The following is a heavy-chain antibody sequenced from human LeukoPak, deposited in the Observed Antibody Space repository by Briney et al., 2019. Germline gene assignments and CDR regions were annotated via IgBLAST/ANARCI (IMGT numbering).Heavy chain of an antibody. V-gene: IGHV1-24*01. D-gene: IGHD6-19*01. J-gene: IGHJ5*02. Sequence: ASVKVSCKVSGYTLTELSMHWVRQAPGKGLEWMGGFDPEDGETIYAQKFQGRVTMTEDTSPDTAYMELSSLRSEDTAVYYCATQERSRGVTPPFDPWGQGTLVTVSS. CDR1: GYTLTELS. CDR2: FDPEDGET. CDR3: ATQERSRGVTPPFDP.